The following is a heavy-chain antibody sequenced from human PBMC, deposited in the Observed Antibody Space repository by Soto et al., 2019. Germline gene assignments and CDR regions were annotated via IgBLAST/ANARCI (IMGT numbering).Heavy chain of an antibody. J-gene: IGHJ5*02. D-gene: IGHD6-19*01. CDR2: INAGNGNT. V-gene: IGHV1-3*01. CDR1: GYTFTSYA. CDR3: AKSSGPYNWFDP. Sequence: ASVKVSCKASGYTFTSYAMHWVRQAPGQRLEWMGWINAGNGNTKYSQKFQGRVTITRDTSASTAYMELSSLRSEDTAVYYCAKSSGPYNWFDPWGQGTLVTVS.